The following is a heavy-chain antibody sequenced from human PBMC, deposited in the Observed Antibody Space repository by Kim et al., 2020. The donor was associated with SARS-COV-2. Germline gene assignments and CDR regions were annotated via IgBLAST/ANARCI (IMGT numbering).Heavy chain of an antibody. V-gene: IGHV5-51*01. CDR3: AIPFDSGSLGAFDF. Sequence: YNPSFQGQVTISVDKSTSTAYLQWSSLKASDSAMYYCAIPFDSGSLGAFDFWGQGTMVTVSS. D-gene: IGHD3-10*01. J-gene: IGHJ3*01.